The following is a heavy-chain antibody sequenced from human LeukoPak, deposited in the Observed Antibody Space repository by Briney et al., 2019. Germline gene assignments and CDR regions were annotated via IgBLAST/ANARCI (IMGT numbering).Heavy chain of an antibody. V-gene: IGHV1-18*01. CDR3: ARVYGFVMSGYCSSTSCYYMDV. CDR1: GYTFTSYD. J-gene: IGHJ6*03. D-gene: IGHD2-2*01. Sequence: ASVKVSCKASGYTFTSYDISWVRQAPGQGLEWMGWISAYNGNTNYAQKLQGRVTMTTDTSTSTAYMELRSLRSDDTAVYYCARVYGFVMSGYCSSTSCYYMDVWGKGTTVTVSS. CDR2: ISAYNGNT.